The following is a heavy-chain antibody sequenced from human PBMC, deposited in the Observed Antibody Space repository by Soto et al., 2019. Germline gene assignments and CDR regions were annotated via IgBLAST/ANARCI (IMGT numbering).Heavy chain of an antibody. CDR3: AREERAASYYYYGMDV. Sequence: ASVKVSCKASGYTFTGYYMHWVRQAPGQGLEWMGWINPNSGGTNYAQKFQGWVTMTRDTSISTAYMELSRLRSDDTAVYYCAREERAASYYYYGMDVWGQGTTVTVS. CDR2: INPNSGGT. CDR1: GYTFTGYY. V-gene: IGHV1-2*04. J-gene: IGHJ6*02. D-gene: IGHD6-13*01.